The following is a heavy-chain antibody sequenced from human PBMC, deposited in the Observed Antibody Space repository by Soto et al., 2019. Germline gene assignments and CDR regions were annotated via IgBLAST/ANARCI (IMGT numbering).Heavy chain of an antibody. CDR3: ARRRYFGAFDI. CDR2: IKPTDSDT. CDR1: GHRFTDYW. J-gene: IGHJ3*02. V-gene: IGHV5-51*01. Sequence: PGESLKISCKGSGHRFTDYWITWVRQMPGKGLEWMGRIKPTDSDTRYSPSFQGQVTISADRSISTAYLQWSALKASDTAMYYCARRRYFGAFDIWGQGTMVTVSS. D-gene: IGHD1-26*01.